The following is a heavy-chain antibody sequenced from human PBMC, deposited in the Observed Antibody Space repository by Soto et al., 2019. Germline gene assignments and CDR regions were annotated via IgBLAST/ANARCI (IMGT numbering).Heavy chain of an antibody. J-gene: IGHJ4*02. V-gene: IGHV4-31*03. CDR1: GGSISSGGYY. CDR2: VYYSGRT. Sequence: QVQLQESGPGLVKPSQTLSLTCTVSGGSISSGGYYWSWSRQQTGKALEWIGYVYYSGRTYYNPSLKRRVTISVDTSKNQFSLTLSSVTAADTAVYYCARAAGSSGSWGSFHYWGQGNLVNVSS. CDR3: ARAAGSSGSWGSFHY. D-gene: IGHD3-22*01.